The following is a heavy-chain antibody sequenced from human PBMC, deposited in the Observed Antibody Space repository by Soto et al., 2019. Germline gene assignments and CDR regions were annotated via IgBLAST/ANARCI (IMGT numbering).Heavy chain of an antibody. Sequence: QVQLVQSGAEVKKPGSSVKVSCKASGGTFSSYAISWVRQAPGQGLEWMGGIIPIFGTANYGQKFQGRVTITADESTSTAYMELSRLRSEDTAVYYCASGPMYYDFWSGYFSYWGQGTLVTVSS. CDR2: IIPIFGTA. V-gene: IGHV1-69*01. CDR3: ASGPMYYDFWSGYFSY. D-gene: IGHD3-3*01. CDR1: GGTFSSYA. J-gene: IGHJ4*02.